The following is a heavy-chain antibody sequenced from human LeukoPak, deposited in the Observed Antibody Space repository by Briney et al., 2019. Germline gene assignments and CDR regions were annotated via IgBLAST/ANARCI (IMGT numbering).Heavy chain of an antibody. CDR3: ARGFPFDC. J-gene: IGHJ4*02. V-gene: IGHV4-34*01. CDR1: GGSFSGYY. Sequence: SETLSLTCAVYGGSFSGYYWTWIRQPRGKGLEWIGEINHSGSTNYNPSLKSRVTISVDTSKNHFSLKLSSVTAADTAVYYCARGFPFDCWGQGTLVPVSS. CDR2: INHSGST.